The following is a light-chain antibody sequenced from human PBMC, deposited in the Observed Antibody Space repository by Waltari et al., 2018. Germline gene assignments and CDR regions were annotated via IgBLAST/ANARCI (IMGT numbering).Light chain of an antibody. V-gene: IGLV2-23*01. CDR3: CSYAGGRPHVV. Sequence: QSALTQPASVSGSPGQSITISCTGTSRDVGTYNLVPCYQQHPGKAPKLMIYEGTKRPSGVSNRFSGSKSGNTASLTISGLQAEDEAHYYCCSYAGGRPHVVFGGGTQLTVL. CDR2: EGT. CDR1: SRDVGTYNL. J-gene: IGLJ2*01.